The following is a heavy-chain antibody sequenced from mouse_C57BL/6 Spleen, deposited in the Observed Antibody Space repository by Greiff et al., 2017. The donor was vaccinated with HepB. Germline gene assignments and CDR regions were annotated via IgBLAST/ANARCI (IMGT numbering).Heavy chain of an antibody. V-gene: IGHV1-64*01. CDR3: ARQDPYDYEAY. CDR2: IHPNSGST. CDR1: GYTFTSYW. J-gene: IGHJ3*01. Sequence: QVQLQQSGAELVKPGASVKLSCKASGYTFTSYWMHWVKQRPGQGLEWIGMIHPNSGSTNYNEKFKSKATLTVDKSSSTAYMQLSSLTSEDSAVYYCARQDPYDYEAYWGQGTLVTVSA. D-gene: IGHD2-4*01.